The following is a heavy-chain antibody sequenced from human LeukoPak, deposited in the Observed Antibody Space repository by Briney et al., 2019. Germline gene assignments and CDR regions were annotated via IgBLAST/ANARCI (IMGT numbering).Heavy chain of an antibody. J-gene: IGHJ4*02. CDR2: IIPILGIA. D-gene: IGHD4-17*01. CDR3: ARATVTQTNPFDY. Sequence: SVKVSCKASGGTFSSYAISWVRQVPGQGLEWMGRIIPILGIANYAQKFQGRVTITADKSTSTAYMELSSLRSEDTAVYYCARATVTQTNPFDYWGQGTLVTVSS. V-gene: IGHV1-69*04. CDR1: GGTFSSYA.